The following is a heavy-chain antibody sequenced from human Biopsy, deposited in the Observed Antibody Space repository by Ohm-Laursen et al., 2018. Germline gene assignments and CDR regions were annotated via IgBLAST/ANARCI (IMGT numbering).Heavy chain of an antibody. CDR2: INTSGGST. V-gene: IGHV3-23*01. CDR1: GFYFSSYA. Sequence: SLRLSCAASGFYFSSYAMTWVRQAPGKGLEWVSVINTSGGSTHYAVSVKGRFTISRDNSKNTLYLRMNSLRAEDTAVYYCAKPADSYESEFYFDYWGQGTLVTVSS. J-gene: IGHJ4*02. D-gene: IGHD5-12*01. CDR3: AKPADSYESEFYFDY.